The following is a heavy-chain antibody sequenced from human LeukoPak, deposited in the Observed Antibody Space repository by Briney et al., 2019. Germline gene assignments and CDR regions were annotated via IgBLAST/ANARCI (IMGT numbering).Heavy chain of an antibody. CDR3: ARDIGSSYYDSSAPDY. Sequence: GASVKVSCKASGYTFTSYGISWVRQAPGQGLEWMVWISAYNGNTNYAQKLQGRVTMTTDTSTSTPYMELRSLRSDDTAVYYCARDIGSSYYDSSAPDYWGQGTLVTVSS. D-gene: IGHD3-22*01. CDR1: GYTFTSYG. V-gene: IGHV1-18*01. CDR2: ISAYNGNT. J-gene: IGHJ4*02.